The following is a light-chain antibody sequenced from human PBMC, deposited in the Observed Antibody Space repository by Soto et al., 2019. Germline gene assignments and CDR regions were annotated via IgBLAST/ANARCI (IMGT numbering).Light chain of an antibody. CDR2: AAS. CDR1: QGISSY. Sequence: DIQMTQSPSSLSASVGDRVTITCRASQGISSYLAWYQQKPGKVPKVLIYAASTLHSGVPSRFSGSGSGTDVTLTISNVQPEDVATYYCQKYYSVPETFPQGTKVEIK. V-gene: IGKV1-27*01. CDR3: QKYYSVPET. J-gene: IGKJ1*01.